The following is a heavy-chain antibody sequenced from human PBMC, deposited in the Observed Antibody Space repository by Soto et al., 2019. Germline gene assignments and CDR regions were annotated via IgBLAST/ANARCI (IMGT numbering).Heavy chain of an antibody. D-gene: IGHD2-8*01. Sequence: GGSLRLSCIASGFKFSNYAMSWVRQAPGKGLEWVSLISATGGGTYYADSVKGRFTISRDNSHNTLYLQVHSLTAEDTAVYYCEKDRRAGVNPSFYFDFWGKGAQVTVSS. V-gene: IGHV3-23*01. J-gene: IGHJ4*02. CDR1: GFKFSNYA. CDR2: ISATGGGT. CDR3: EKDRRAGVNPSFYFDF.